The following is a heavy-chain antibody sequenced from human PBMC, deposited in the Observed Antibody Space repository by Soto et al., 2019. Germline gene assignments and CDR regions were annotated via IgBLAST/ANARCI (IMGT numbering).Heavy chain of an antibody. V-gene: IGHV3-73*01. J-gene: IGHJ4*02. D-gene: IGHD6-19*01. CDR2: IRSKANSYAT. CDR1: GFTFSGSA. CDR3: TKYSSEDYYDY. Sequence: EVQLVESGGGLVQPGGSLKLSCAASGFTFSGSAMHWVRQASGKGLEWVGRIRSKANSYATAYAASVKGRFTISRDDSKNTAYLQMNSLKTEDTAVYYCTKYSSEDYYDYWGQGTLVTVSS.